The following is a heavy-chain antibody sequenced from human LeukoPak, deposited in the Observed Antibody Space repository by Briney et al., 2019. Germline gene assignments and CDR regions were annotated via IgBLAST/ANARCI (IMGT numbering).Heavy chain of an antibody. J-gene: IGHJ4*02. Sequence: SETLSLTCTVSGGSISSSSYYWGWIRQPPGKGLEWIGSIYYSGSTYYNPSLKSRVTISVDTSKNQFSLKLSSVTAADTAVYYCASGRNDYYDSSDYYYGLFDYWGQGTLVTVSS. CDR3: ASGRNDYYDSSDYYYGLFDY. CDR2: IYYSGST. CDR1: GGSISSSSYY. V-gene: IGHV4-39*07. D-gene: IGHD3-22*01.